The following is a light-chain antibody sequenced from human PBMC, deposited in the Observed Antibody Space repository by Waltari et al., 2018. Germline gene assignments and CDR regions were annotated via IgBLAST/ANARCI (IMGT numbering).Light chain of an antibody. J-gene: IGKJ1*01. Sequence: EIVMTQSPGTLSVSPGERVTLSCRASQSVTSNLAWYQQKPGQAPRLLIYGTSTRAAGIPARFSGSGSGTDFTLTISSLQSEDFAVYYCHYRTTFGQGTKVEIK. CDR2: GTS. V-gene: IGKV3-15*01. CDR3: HYRTT. CDR1: QSVTSN.